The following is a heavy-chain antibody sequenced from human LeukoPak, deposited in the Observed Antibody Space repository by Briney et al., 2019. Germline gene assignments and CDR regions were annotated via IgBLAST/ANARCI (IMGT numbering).Heavy chain of an antibody. Sequence: SVKVSCKASGGTFSSYTISWVRQAPGQGLEWMGRIIPIFGIANYAQKFQGRVTITAGKSTSTAYMELSSLRSEDTAVYYCATRYSSGWYYFDYWGQGTLVTVSS. CDR2: IIPIFGIA. V-gene: IGHV1-69*02. CDR1: GGTFSSYT. D-gene: IGHD6-19*01. CDR3: ATRYSSGWYYFDY. J-gene: IGHJ4*02.